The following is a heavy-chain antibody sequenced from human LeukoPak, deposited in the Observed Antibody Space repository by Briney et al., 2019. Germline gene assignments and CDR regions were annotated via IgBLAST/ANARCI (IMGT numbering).Heavy chain of an antibody. J-gene: IGHJ4*02. D-gene: IGHD3-22*01. Sequence: SETLSLTCTVSGGSISSTSYYWGWIRQPPGKGLEWIGSIYYSGSTYYNPSLKSRVTISIDTSKNQFYLKLSSLTAADTAVYYCARRDDSSGYHKIFDYWGPGTLVTVSS. CDR2: IYYSGST. CDR3: ARRDDSSGYHKIFDY. CDR1: GGSISSTSYY. V-gene: IGHV4-39*01.